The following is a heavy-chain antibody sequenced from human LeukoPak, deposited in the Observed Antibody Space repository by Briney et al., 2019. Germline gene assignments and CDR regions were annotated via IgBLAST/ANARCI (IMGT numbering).Heavy chain of an antibody. D-gene: IGHD3-22*01. Sequence: PSETLSLTCTVSGGSISSHYWSWIRQPPGKGLEWIGYIYDSESTKYNPSLRSRVTTSVDTSKNQVSLKLRSVTAADTDVYYCARCYYDTSGVSDGFDIWGQGTMVTVSS. CDR1: GGSISSHY. CDR3: ARCYYDTSGVSDGFDI. J-gene: IGHJ3*02. CDR2: IYDSEST. V-gene: IGHV4-59*11.